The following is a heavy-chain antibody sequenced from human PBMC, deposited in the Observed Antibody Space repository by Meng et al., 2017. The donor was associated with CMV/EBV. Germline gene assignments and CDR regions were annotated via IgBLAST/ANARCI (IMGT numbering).Heavy chain of an antibody. CDR2: ISSSSSYI. J-gene: IGHJ4*02. V-gene: IGHV3-21*01. CDR1: GFTFSSYS. D-gene: IGHD6-19*01. Sequence: GGPLRLSCAASGFTFSSYSMNWVRQAPGKGLEWVSSISSSSSYIYYADSVKGRFTISRDNAKNSLYLQMNSLRAEDTAVYYCARGYSSGWSYYFDYWGQGTLVTVSS. CDR3: ARGYSSGWSYYFDY.